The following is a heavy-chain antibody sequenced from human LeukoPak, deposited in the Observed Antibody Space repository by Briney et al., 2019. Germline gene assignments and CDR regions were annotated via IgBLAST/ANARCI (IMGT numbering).Heavy chain of an antibody. D-gene: IGHD3-3*01. V-gene: IGHV3-7*01. CDR3: ARRDFWSGNLDY. J-gene: IGHJ4*02. Sequence: HPGGSLRLSCAASGFLFSRYWMSWVRQAPGKGLEWVANIKQDGSEKYYVDSVKGRFTISRDNAKNSLYLQMNSLRAEDTAVYYCARRDFWSGNLDYWGQGTLVTVSS. CDR2: IKQDGSEK. CDR1: GFLFSRYW.